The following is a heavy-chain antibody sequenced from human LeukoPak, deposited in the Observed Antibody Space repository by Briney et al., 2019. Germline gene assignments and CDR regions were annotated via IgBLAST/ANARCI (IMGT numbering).Heavy chain of an antibody. J-gene: IGHJ4*02. Sequence: PGGSLGLSCSASGFTFSDYDMSWVRQAPGKGLEWVSSISGLSSHIYYGDSVKGRFSISRDNAKNSLYLQMNSLKTEDTAVYYCTTAYASSGYWGQGTLVTVSS. CDR1: GFTFSDYD. CDR2: ISGLSSHI. V-gene: IGHV3-21*03. D-gene: IGHD2-2*01. CDR3: TTAYASSGY.